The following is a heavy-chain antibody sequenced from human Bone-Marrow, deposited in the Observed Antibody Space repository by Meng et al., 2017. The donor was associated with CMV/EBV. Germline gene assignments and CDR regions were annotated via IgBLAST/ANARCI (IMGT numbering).Heavy chain of an antibody. Sequence: ASVKVSCKASGYTFTSYGISWVRQAPGQGLEWMGWINANRGGTSYAQKFQGRVTMTRDTSISTAYMELSRLTSDDTAVYYCARGEGWGQGTLVTVSS. CDR2: INANRGGT. CDR1: GYTFTSYG. V-gene: IGHV1-2*02. J-gene: IGHJ4*02. CDR3: ARGEG.